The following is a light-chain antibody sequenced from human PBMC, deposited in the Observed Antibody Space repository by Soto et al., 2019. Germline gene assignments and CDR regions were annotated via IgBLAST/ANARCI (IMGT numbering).Light chain of an antibody. CDR2: TTT. J-gene: IGKJ3*01. CDR1: QSVRSY. Sequence: IQVTQYKKSLSASVGDTITITCRASQSVRSYLNWYHQKPGKAPDLLIYTTTSLQSEVPSRFSGSGSETHFTLTITSFQPEDFATRFSQQASRSPPWRFAPVSNVAIK. V-gene: IGKV1-39*01. CDR3: QQASRSPPWR.